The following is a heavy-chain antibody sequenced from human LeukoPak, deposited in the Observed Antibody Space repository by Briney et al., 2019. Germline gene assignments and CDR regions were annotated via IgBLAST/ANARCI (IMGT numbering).Heavy chain of an antibody. V-gene: IGHV3-11*01. Sequence: PGGSLRLSCAVSGFTFSDYYMSWIRQAPGKGLEWVSYISSGGSTISHADSVKGRFTISRDNAENSLYLQMNSLRAEDTAVYYCARDRDDILTGYSPDAFDIWGQGTMVTVSS. CDR2: ISSGGSTI. J-gene: IGHJ3*02. CDR3: ARDRDDILTGYSPDAFDI. D-gene: IGHD3-9*01. CDR1: GFTFSDYY.